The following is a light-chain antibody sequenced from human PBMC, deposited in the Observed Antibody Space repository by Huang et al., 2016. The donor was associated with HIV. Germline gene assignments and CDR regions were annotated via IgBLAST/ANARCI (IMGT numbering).Light chain of an antibody. Sequence: EAVMTLSPGTLSVSPRERATLSYKTSQSVNNNFVWYQKKPGQAPRLLIHGTSTRDTGGPARFGGSRSETEVTLTISSLQSEDFGIYYCQHYSVWPPMYTFGQGTKLEIK. CDR2: GTS. CDR1: QSVNNN. CDR3: QHYSVWPPMYT. V-gene: IGKV3-15*01. J-gene: IGKJ2*01.